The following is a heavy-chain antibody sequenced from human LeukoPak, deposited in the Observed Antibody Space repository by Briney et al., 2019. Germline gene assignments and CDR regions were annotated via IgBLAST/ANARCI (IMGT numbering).Heavy chain of an antibody. CDR3: ARVATDIVATIYFDY. J-gene: IGHJ4*02. CDR2: ISAYNGNT. CDR1: GYTFTSYG. V-gene: IGHV1-18*01. D-gene: IGHD5-12*01. Sequence: ASVTVSCKASGYTFTSYGISWVRQAPGQGLEWMGWISAYNGNTNYAQKLQGRVTMTTDTSTSTAYMELRSLRSDDTAVYYCARVATDIVATIYFDYWGQGTLVTVSS.